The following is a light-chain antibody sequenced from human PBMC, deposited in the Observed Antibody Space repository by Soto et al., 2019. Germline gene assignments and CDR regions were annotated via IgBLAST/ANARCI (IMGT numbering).Light chain of an antibody. CDR2: LNSDGSH. V-gene: IGLV4-69*01. CDR3: QTWGTGSWV. CDR1: SGHSSYA. Sequence: QPVLTQSPSASASLGASVKLTCTLSSGHSSYAIAWHQQQPEKGPRYLMKLNSDGSHSNGDGIPDRFSGSSSGAERYLTISGLQSEDEADYYCQTWGTGSWVFGGGTKLTVL. J-gene: IGLJ3*02.